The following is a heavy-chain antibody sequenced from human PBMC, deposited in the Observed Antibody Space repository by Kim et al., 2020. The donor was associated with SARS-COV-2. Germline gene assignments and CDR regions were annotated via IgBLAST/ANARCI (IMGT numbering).Heavy chain of an antibody. J-gene: IGHJ4*02. CDR2: LIPIFGTA. Sequence: SVKVSCKASGGTFSSYAISWVRQAPGQGLEWMGGLIPIFGTANYAQKFQGRATIPADESTSTAYMELSSLRSEDTAVYYCASGKSRGSGDYWGQGTLVT. CDR1: GGTFSSYA. CDR3: ASGKSRGSGDY. V-gene: IGHV1-69*13.